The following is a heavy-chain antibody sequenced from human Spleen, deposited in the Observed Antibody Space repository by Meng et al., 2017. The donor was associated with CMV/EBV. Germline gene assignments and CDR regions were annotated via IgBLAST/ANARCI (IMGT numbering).Heavy chain of an antibody. CDR2: IIPIFGTA. J-gene: IGHJ4*02. D-gene: IGHD5-24*01. CDR1: GGTCSSHS. CDR3: ARGVEMATMQLDY. Sequence: KASGGTCSSHSVTWVRQAPGQGLEWMGGIIPIFGTANYAQKFQGRVTITTDESTSTAYMELNSLRSEDTAVYYCARGVEMATMQLDYWGQGTLVTVSS. V-gene: IGHV1-69*05.